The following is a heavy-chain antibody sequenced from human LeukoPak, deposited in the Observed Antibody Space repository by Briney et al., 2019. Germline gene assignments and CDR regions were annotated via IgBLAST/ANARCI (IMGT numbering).Heavy chain of an antibody. CDR3: ARVLSSSSGDAFDI. CDR2: INPNSGGT. V-gene: IGHV1-2*02. D-gene: IGHD6-6*01. CDR1: GYTFTGYY. J-gene: IGHJ3*02. Sequence: ASVKVSCKASGYTFTGYYMHWVRQAPGQWLEWMGWINPNSGGTNYAQKFQGRVTMTRDTSISTAYMELSSLRSEDTAVYYCARVLSSSSGDAFDIWGQGTMVTVSS.